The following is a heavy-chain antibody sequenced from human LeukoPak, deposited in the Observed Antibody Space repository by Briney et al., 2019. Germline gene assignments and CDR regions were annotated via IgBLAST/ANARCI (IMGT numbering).Heavy chain of an antibody. Sequence: ASVKVSCKASGYTFTDYYIEWVRQAPGQGLEWMGWINPTSGGTKYAQRFQGRVTLTRGPSISTAYMEVSSLTSDDTAVYYCARSPTGPWRAYFDFWGQGMLVTVSS. CDR3: ARSPTGPWRAYFDF. D-gene: IGHD3-16*01. CDR1: GYTFTDYY. CDR2: INPTSGGT. J-gene: IGHJ4*02. V-gene: IGHV1-2*02.